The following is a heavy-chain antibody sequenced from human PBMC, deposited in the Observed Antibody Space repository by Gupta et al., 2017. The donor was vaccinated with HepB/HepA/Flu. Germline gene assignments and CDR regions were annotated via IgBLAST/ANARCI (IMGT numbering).Heavy chain of an antibody. D-gene: IGHD4-17*01. Sequence: QVQLQESGPGLVKPSQTLSLTCTVSGGSINSGDYSWRWIRQPPGKGLEWIGYIYYSGSSHYNPSLKSRVTISLDTSKNQFSLKLRSVTAADTAVYYCARDRGGGYGDSMDVWGQGTTVTVSS. V-gene: IGHV4-30-4*01. CDR3: ARDRGGGYGDSMDV. CDR2: IYYSGSS. J-gene: IGHJ6*02. CDR1: GGSINSGDYS.